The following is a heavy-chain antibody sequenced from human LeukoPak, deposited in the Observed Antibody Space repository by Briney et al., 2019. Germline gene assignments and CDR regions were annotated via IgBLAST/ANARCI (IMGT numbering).Heavy chain of an antibody. CDR2: IYHSGST. CDR1: GGSISSSSYY. CDR3: ARAREPLIHTYYFEY. V-gene: IGHV4-39*07. D-gene: IGHD1-26*01. Sequence: PSETLSLTCTVSGGSISSSSYYWGWIRQPPGKGLEWIGRIYHSGSTYYDPSLKSRVTISVDKSRNQFSLKLNSVTAADTAVYYCARAREPLIHTYYFEYWGQGTLVTVSS. J-gene: IGHJ4*02.